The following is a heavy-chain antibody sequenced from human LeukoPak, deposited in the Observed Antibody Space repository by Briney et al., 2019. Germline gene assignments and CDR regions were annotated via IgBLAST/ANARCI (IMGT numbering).Heavy chain of an antibody. D-gene: IGHD1-14*01. CDR3: ATFSGAHHKTFDS. CDR1: GLTFRNYW. CDR2: IKQDGGDK. Sequence: GGSLRLSCAASGLTFRNYWMSWVRQAPGKGLEWVANIKQDGGDKFYVDSVNGRFTISRDNAKNSLYLQMNTLRAEDTAIYYCATFSGAHHKTFDSWGQGTLVTVSS. V-gene: IGHV3-7*01. J-gene: IGHJ4*02.